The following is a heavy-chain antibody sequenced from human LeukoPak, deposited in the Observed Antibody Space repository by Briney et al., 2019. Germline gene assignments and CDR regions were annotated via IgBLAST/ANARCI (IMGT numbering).Heavy chain of an antibody. CDR3: ARGYYDSSGYYYLFDY. Sequence: GASVKASCKASGYTFTSYYMHWVRQAPRQGLEWMGIINPSGGSTSYAQKFQGRVTMTRDTSTSTVYMELSSLRSEDTAVYYCARGYYDSSGYYYLFDYWGQGTLVTVSS. J-gene: IGHJ4*02. V-gene: IGHV1-46*01. CDR2: INPSGGST. CDR1: GYTFTSYY. D-gene: IGHD3-22*01.